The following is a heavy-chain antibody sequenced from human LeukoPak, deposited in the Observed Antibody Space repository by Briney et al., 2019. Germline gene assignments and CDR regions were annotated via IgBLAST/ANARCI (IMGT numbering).Heavy chain of an antibody. D-gene: IGHD4-23*01. CDR3: ARGANGGNSGYYYYGMDV. J-gene: IGHJ6*02. V-gene: IGHV3-48*04. Sequence: GGYLSLSCAASGFTFSSYSMNWLRQAPGQGLEWVSYISCSSSTIYYADSGKGRFTISRDNAKNSLYLQMNSLRAEDTAVYYCARGANGGNSGYYYYGMDVWGQGTTVTVSS. CDR2: ISCSSSTI. CDR1: GFTFSSYS.